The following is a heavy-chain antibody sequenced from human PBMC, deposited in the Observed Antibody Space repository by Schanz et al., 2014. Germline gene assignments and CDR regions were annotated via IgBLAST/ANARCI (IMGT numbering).Heavy chain of an antibody. CDR2: ISGSGGST. Sequence: EVQLVESGGGVVQPGRSLRLSCAASGFTFSSYGMHWVRQAPGKGLEWVSGISGSGGSTYYADSVKGRFTISRDNSKNTLYLQMNSLRAEDTAVYYCAKDLLYGAPMPLNHLDYWGQGTLGTVSS. V-gene: IGHV3-23*04. D-gene: IGHD2-2*01. CDR1: GFTFSSYG. J-gene: IGHJ4*02. CDR3: AKDLLYGAPMPLNHLDY.